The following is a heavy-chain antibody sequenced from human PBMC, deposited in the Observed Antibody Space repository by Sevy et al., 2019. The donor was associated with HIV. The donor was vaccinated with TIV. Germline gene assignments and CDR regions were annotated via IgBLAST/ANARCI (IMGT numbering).Heavy chain of an antibody. J-gene: IGHJ4*02. CDR3: ARGLYSGSSLPFFLDY. Sequence: ASVKVSCKASGYTFTSYDINWVRQATGQGLEWMGWMNPNSGNTVYAQKFQGRVTMTRNTSISTAYMELSSLRSEDTAVYYCARGLYSGSSLPFFLDYWGQGTLVTVSS. CDR2: MNPNSGNT. V-gene: IGHV1-8*01. D-gene: IGHD1-26*01. CDR1: GYTFTSYD.